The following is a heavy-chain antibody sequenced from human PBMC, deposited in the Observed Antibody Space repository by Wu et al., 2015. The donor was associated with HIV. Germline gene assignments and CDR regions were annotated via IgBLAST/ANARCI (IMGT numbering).Heavy chain of an antibody. CDR2: IIPIFGTA. Sequence: QVQLVQSGAEVKKPGSSVKVSCKASGGTFSSYAISWVRQAPGQGLEWMGGIIPIFGTANYAQKFQGRVTITTDESTSTAYMELSSLRSEDTAVYYCARIGSSREKNYYDSSGQTTDPYYFDYWGQGTLVTVSS. CDR3: ARIGSSREKNYYDSSGQTTDPYYFDY. J-gene: IGHJ4*02. CDR1: GGTFSSYA. D-gene: IGHD3-22*01. V-gene: IGHV1-69*05.